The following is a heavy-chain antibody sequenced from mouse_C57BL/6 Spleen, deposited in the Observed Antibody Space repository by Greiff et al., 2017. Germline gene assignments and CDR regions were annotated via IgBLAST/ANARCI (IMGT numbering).Heavy chain of an antibody. D-gene: IGHD2-4*01. J-gene: IGHJ3*01. CDR3: ARDQEYDYAWFAY. CDR1: GFTFSSYA. V-gene: IGHV5-4*01. CDR2: ISDGGSYT. Sequence: EVQRVESGGGLVKPGGSLKLSCAASGFTFSSYAMSWVRQTPEKRLEWVATISDGGSYTYYPANVKGRFTISRDNTKNSLDVKMSHMKSDDTAMFYCARDQEYDYAWFAYWGQGTLVTVSA.